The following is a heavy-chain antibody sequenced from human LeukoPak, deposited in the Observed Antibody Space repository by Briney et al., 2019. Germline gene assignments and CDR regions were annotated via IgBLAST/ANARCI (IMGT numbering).Heavy chain of an antibody. CDR2: IYYSGST. CDR3: ARELYYDLWSGFDY. Sequence: PSETLTLTCTVSGGSISSYYWSWIRQHPGKGLEWIGYIYYSGSTYYNPSLKSRVTISVDTSKNQFSLKLSSVTAADTAVYYCARELYYDLWSGFDYWGQGTLVTVSS. V-gene: IGHV4-59*06. D-gene: IGHD3-3*01. J-gene: IGHJ4*02. CDR1: GGSISSYY.